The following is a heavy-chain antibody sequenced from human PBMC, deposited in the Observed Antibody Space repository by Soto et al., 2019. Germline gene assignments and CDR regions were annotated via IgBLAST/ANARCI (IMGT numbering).Heavy chain of an antibody. Sequence: QVQLVQSGAEVKKPGASVKVSCKASGYTFTSYGISWVRQAPGQGIYWMGWISAYNGNTNYAQKLQGRVTMTTDTSTSTAYMELRSLRSDDTAVYSCARDRRISRSLGGWFDPWGQGTLVTVSS. J-gene: IGHJ5*02. CDR3: ARDRRISRSLGGWFDP. CDR1: GYTFTSYG. V-gene: IGHV1-18*04. D-gene: IGHD6-6*01. CDR2: ISAYNGNT.